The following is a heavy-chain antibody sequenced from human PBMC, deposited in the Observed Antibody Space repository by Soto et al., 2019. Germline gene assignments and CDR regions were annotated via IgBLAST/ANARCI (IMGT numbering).Heavy chain of an antibody. J-gene: IGHJ5*02. CDR2: INNDGSGT. CDR3: TRDTSLSFDL. V-gene: IGHV3-74*01. CDR1: GFIFRDHW. Sequence: GGSLRLACVASGFIFRDHWMHWVRQAPGKGLVWISHINNDGSGTSYADSVKGRFTISRDNAENTIYLQMNSLTVEDTAVYYCTRDTSLSFDLWGQGALVTVSS. D-gene: IGHD3-16*01.